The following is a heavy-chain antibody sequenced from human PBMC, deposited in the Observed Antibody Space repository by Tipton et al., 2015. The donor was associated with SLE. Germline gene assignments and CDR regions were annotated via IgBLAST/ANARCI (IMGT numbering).Heavy chain of an antibody. CDR3: ARGWQHLTSPYDY. CDR1: GGSFSDYY. V-gene: IGHV4-34*01. D-gene: IGHD6-13*01. CDR2: VNHSGST. Sequence: TLSLTCAVYGGSFSDYYWNWIRQPPGKGLEWIGEVNHSGSTSYNPSLKSRVIISFDTSKNQFSLNLSSVTAADTAVYYCARGWQHLTSPYDYWGQGTLVTVSS. J-gene: IGHJ4*02.